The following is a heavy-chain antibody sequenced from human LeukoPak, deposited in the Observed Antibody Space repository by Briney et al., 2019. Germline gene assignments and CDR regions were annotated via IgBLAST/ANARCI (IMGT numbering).Heavy chain of an antibody. D-gene: IGHD1/OR15-1a*01. CDR2: ISYDGSNK. CDR3: AKDVNNWNNAPDAFDI. CDR1: GFTFSSYG. V-gene: IGHV3-30*18. Sequence: GGSLRLSCAASGFTFSSYGMHWVRQAPGKGLEWVAVISYDGSNKYYADSVKGRFTISRDNSKNTLYLQMNSLRAEDTAVYYCAKDVNNWNNAPDAFDIWGQGTMVTVSS. J-gene: IGHJ3*02.